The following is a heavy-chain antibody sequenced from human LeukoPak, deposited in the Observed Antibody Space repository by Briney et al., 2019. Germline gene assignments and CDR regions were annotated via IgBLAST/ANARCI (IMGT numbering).Heavy chain of an antibody. V-gene: IGHV3-30*02. J-gene: IGHJ4*02. Sequence: HPGGSLRLSCAASGFTFSSYGMHWVRQAPGKGLEWVAFIRYDGSNKYYADSVKGRFTISRDNSKNTLYLQMNSLRAEDTAVYYCARVLRRSETGGGYYFDYWGQGTLVTVSS. CDR2: IRYDGSNK. D-gene: IGHD1-14*01. CDR1: GFTFSSYG. CDR3: ARVLRRSETGGGYYFDY.